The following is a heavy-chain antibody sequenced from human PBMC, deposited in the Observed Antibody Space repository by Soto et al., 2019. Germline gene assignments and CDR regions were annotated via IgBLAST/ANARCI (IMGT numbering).Heavy chain of an antibody. CDR3: AIPRFRRTWFDP. CDR1: GYTFTNYD. V-gene: IGHV1-8*01. CDR2: MNPDSGNT. D-gene: IGHD3-16*01. Sequence: QVQLVQSGAEVKKPGASVKVSCKASGYTFTNYDIHWVRQATGQGLEWMGWMNPDSGNTGQSKQFQGRVTMTSDTSITTAYMDLSSLRSDDTAVSYSAIPRFRRTWFDPWGQGTLVTVSS. J-gene: IGHJ5*02.